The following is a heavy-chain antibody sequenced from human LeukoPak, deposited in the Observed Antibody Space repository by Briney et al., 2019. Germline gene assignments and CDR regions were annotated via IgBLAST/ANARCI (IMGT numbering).Heavy chain of an antibody. J-gene: IGHJ4*02. V-gene: IGHV1-8*03. CDR3: ARTKPDNSEMYN. CDR1: GYTFTTVD. CDR2: MNPKSGNT. D-gene: IGHD1-14*01. Sequence: ASVKVSCKASGYTFTTVDIHWVRQAPGQGLEWMGWMNPKSGNTGYAQKFQGRLTITRDASISTAYMELSSLRSDDKAVYYCARTKPDNSEMYNWGQGSLVTVSS.